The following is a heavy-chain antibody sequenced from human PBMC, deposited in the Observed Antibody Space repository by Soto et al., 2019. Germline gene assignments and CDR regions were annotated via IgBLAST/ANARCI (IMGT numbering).Heavy chain of an antibody. CDR1: GGTFSSYA. V-gene: IGHV1-69*13. D-gene: IGHD1-20*01. Sequence: SVKVSCKASGGTFSSYAISWVRQAPGQGLEWMGGIIPIFGTANYAQKFQGRVTITADESTSTAYMELSSLRSEDTAVYYCATSITGTTSWFDPWGQGTLVTVSS. J-gene: IGHJ5*02. CDR2: IIPIFGTA. CDR3: ATSITGTTSWFDP.